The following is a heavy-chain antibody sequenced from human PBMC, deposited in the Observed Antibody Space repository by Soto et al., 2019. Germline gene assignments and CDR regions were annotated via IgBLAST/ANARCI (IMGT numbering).Heavy chain of an antibody. CDR3: ERNLYSSSSSHWFDP. V-gene: IGHV4-31*03. CDR1: GGSISSGGYY. J-gene: IGHJ5*02. D-gene: IGHD6-6*01. Sequence: SETLSLTCTVSGGSISSGGYYWSWIRQHPGKGLEWIGYIYYSGSTYYNPSLKSRVTIAVDTSKNQFHLKLSSVTAEATAVYYCERNLYSSSSSHWFDPWGQGTLVTLSS. CDR2: IYYSGST.